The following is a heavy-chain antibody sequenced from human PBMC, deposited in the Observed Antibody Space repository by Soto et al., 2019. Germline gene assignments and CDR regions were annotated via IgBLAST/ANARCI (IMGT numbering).Heavy chain of an antibody. CDR2: IRSKAYGGTT. Sequence: EVQLVESGGGLVKPGRSLRLSCTASGFTFGDYAMSWFRQAPGKGLEWVGFIRSKAYGGTTEYAASVKGRFTISRDDSKSIAYLQMNSLKTEDTAVYYCTRAPDYYDSSGYYYRGIKFDYWGLGTLVTVSS. J-gene: IGHJ4*02. CDR3: TRAPDYYDSSGYYYRGIKFDY. D-gene: IGHD3-22*01. V-gene: IGHV3-49*05. CDR1: GFTFGDYA.